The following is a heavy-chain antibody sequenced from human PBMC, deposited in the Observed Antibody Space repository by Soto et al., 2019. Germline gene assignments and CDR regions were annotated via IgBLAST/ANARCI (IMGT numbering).Heavy chain of an antibody. D-gene: IGHD1-1*01. CDR3: AKFPWNGSGWYYYYGMDV. CDR1: GFTFSSYA. CDR2: ISGSGGST. V-gene: IGHV3-23*01. Sequence: GGSLRLSCAASGFTFSSYAMSWVRQAPGKGLEWVSAISGSGGSTYYADSVKGRFTISRDNSKNTLYLQMNSLRAEDTAVYYYAKFPWNGSGWYYYYGMDVWGQGTTVTVSS. J-gene: IGHJ6*02.